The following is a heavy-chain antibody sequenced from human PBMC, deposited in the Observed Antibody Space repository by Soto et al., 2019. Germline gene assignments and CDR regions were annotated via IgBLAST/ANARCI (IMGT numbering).Heavy chain of an antibody. CDR3: ARVTVTTDKVDYGMDV. CDR1: GYSFTSYW. D-gene: IGHD4-17*01. V-gene: IGHV5-51*01. CDR2: IYPGDSDT. J-gene: IGHJ6*02. Sequence: GESLKISCKGSGYSFTSYWIGWVRQMPGKGLEWMGIIYPGDSDTRYSPSFQGQVTISADKSISTAYLQCSSLKASDTAMYYCARVTVTTDKVDYGMDVWGQGTTVTVSS.